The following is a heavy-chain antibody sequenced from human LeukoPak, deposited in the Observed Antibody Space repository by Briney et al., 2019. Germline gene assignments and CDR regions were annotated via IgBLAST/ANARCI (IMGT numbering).Heavy chain of an antibody. Sequence: PGGSLRLSCAASGFIVSANYMNWVRQAPGKGLEWVSVIYSGGSPFYADSVKGRFTISRDNSKNTMYLQMNSLRVEDTAVYYCARGRQCDFWGQGTLVTVSS. CDR1: GFIVSANY. CDR3: ARGRQCDF. CDR2: IYSGGSP. J-gene: IGHJ4*02. V-gene: IGHV3-53*01. D-gene: IGHD4-11*01.